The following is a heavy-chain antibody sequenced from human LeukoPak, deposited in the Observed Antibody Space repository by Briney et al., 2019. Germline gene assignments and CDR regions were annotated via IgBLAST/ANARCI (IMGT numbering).Heavy chain of an antibody. V-gene: IGHV3-15*01. CDR2: IKSKTDGGTI. CDR1: GFTFSNAW. Sequence: GGSLRLSCAASGFTFSNAWMSWVRQAPGKGLEWVGRIKSKTDGGTIDYAAPVKGRSTISTDDSKTTLSLQMHSLKTEDTAVYYCTTEGGWSYHFDSWGQGTLVTVFS. D-gene: IGHD2-15*01. J-gene: IGHJ4*02. CDR3: TTEGGWSYHFDS.